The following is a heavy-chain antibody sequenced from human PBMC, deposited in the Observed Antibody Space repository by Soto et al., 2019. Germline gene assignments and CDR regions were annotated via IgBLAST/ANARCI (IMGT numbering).Heavy chain of an antibody. CDR3: ARQEGGVLLWFGELLSGSHYGMDV. J-gene: IGHJ6*02. V-gene: IGHV4-39*01. CDR1: GGSISSSSYY. Sequence: ETRSLTCTVSGGSISSSSYYWGWIRQPPGKGLEWIGSIYYSGSTYYNPSLKSRVTISVDTSKNQFSLKLSSVTAADTAVYYCARQEGGVLLWFGELLSGSHYGMDVWGQGTTVTVSS. CDR2: IYYSGST. D-gene: IGHD3-10*01.